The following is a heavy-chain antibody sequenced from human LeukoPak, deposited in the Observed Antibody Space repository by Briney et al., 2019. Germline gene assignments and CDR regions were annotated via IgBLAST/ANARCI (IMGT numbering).Heavy chain of an antibody. CDR3: ARDPVYTDFWNGFYTPPLDC. Sequence: GASVKVSCKASGYTFTSYGISWVRQAPGQGLEWMGWISAYNGNTNYAQKLQGRVTMTTDTSTSTAYMELRSLASDDAAVYYCARDPVYTDFWNGFYTPPLDCWGQGTLVTVSS. D-gene: IGHD3-3*01. CDR2: ISAYNGNT. V-gene: IGHV1-18*01. J-gene: IGHJ4*02. CDR1: GYTFTSYG.